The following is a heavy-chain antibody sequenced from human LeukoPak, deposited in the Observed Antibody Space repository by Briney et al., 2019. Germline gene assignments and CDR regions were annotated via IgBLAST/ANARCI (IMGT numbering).Heavy chain of an antibody. V-gene: IGHV1-2*04. CDR2: INPNSGGT. Sequence: ASVKVSCKASGYTFTGYYMHWVRQAPGQGLEWMGWINPNSGGTNYAQKFQGWVTMTRDTSISTAYMELSRLRSDDTAVYYCAKGGADCSSTSCQRSYRDYYYYYYMDVWGKGTTVTVSS. CDR1: GYTFTGYY. J-gene: IGHJ6*03. CDR3: AKGGADCSSTSCQRSYRDYYYYYYMDV. D-gene: IGHD2-2*01.